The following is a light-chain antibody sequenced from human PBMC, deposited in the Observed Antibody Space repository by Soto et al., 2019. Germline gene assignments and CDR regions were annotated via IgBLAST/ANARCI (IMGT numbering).Light chain of an antibody. CDR1: QSVGSRF. V-gene: IGKV3-20*01. CDR3: QKYGSSPRWT. J-gene: IGKJ1*01. Sequence: FPPSPGTLSFSPGYRAPISFRARQSVGSRFLAWYQQKPGQAHRLIISGTFSRATGIPDRFSGSGSGTDFTLTIRRLEPEDFAVYYCQKYGSSPRWTVGKGTTVDIK. CDR2: GTF.